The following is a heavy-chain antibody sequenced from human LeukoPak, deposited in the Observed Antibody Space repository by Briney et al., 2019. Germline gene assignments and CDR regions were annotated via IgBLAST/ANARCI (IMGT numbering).Heavy chain of an antibody. CDR2: ISGSGSNT. J-gene: IGHJ4*02. CDR3: AKAAFVYSSSGYYFDY. D-gene: IGHD6-13*01. V-gene: IGHV3-23*01. CDR1: GFTFSTYA. Sequence: GSLRLSCTASGFTFSTYAMSWVRQAPGKGLEWVSAISGSGSNTYYADSVKGRFTISRDNSKNTLYLQMNSLRADDTAVYYCAKAAFVYSSSGYYFDYWGQGTLVTVSS.